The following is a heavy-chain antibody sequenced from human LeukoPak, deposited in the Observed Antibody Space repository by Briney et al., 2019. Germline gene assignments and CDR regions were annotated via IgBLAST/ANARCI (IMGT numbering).Heavy chain of an antibody. J-gene: IGHJ4*02. CDR3: ARGVSCSSTNRNDFDS. V-gene: IGHV3-74*01. CDR2: INSDGSDT. Sequence: GGSLRLSCAASGFTFSRYWMHWVRQAPGKGLVWVSRINSDGSDTSYADSVKGRFTISRDNAKNTLFLQMNSLRAEDTAVYYCARGVSCSSTNRNDFDSWGQGTLVTVSS. D-gene: IGHD2-2*01. CDR1: GFTFSRYW.